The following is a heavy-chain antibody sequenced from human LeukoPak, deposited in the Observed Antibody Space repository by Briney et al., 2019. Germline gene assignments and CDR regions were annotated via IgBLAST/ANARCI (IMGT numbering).Heavy chain of an antibody. Sequence: GGSLRLSCAASGFTFSSYSMNWVRQAPGKGLEWVSYISPSSSTIYYADSMKGRFSISRDNAKNSLYLQMNSLRVEDTAVYYCGREPIDYWGQGTLVTVSS. V-gene: IGHV3-48*01. J-gene: IGHJ4*02. CDR1: GFTFSSYS. CDR2: ISPSSSTI. CDR3: GREPIDY.